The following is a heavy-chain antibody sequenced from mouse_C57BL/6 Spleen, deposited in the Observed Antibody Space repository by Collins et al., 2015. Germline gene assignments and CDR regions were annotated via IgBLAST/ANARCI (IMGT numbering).Heavy chain of an antibody. V-gene: IGHV1-50*01. J-gene: IGHJ2*01. CDR3: ARDYGSSLSSY. CDR2: IDPSDSYT. Sequence: QVQLQQPGAELVKPGASVKLSCKASGYTFTSYWMQWVKQRPGQGLEWIGEIDPSDSYTNYNQKFKGKATLTVDTSSSTAYMQLSSLTSEDSAVYYCARDYGSSLSSYWGQGTTLTVSS. CDR1: GYTFTSYW. D-gene: IGHD1-1*01.